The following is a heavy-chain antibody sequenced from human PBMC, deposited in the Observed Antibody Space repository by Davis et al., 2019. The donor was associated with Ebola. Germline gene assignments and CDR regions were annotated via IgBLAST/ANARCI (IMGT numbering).Heavy chain of an antibody. CDR1: GGSISTGGYF. Sequence: MPSETLSLTCTVSGGSISTGGYFWSWIRQHPGKGLEWIGYIYYSGSTYYNPSLKSRVTISVDTSKNQFSLKLSSVTAADTAVYYCARLSWGYSSGRHWGYWGQGTLVTVSS. D-gene: IGHD6-19*01. J-gene: IGHJ4*02. CDR2: IYYSGST. V-gene: IGHV4-31*03. CDR3: ARLSWGYSSGRHWGY.